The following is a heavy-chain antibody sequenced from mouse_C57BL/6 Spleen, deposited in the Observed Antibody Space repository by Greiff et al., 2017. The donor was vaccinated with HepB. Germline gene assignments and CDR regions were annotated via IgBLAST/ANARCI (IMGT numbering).Heavy chain of an antibody. CDR1: GYSITSGYY. V-gene: IGHV3-6*01. CDR3: ARGIDGNFAY. Sequence: DVKLQESGPGLVKPSQSLSLTCSVTGYSITSGYYWNWIRQFPGNKLEWMGYISYDGSNNYNPSLKNRISITRDTSKNQFFLKLNSVTTEDTATYYCARGIDGNFAYWGQGTLVTVSA. CDR2: ISYDGSN. D-gene: IGHD2-1*01. J-gene: IGHJ3*01.